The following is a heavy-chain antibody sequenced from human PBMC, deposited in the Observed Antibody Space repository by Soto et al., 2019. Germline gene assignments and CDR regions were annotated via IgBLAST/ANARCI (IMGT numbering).Heavy chain of an antibody. V-gene: IGHV1-69*01. CDR2: IIPIFGPA. Sequence: QVQLVQSGAEVKKPGSSVKVSCKASGGTFSSYAISWVRQAPGQGLAWMGGIIPIFGPANYAQKFQGRVTITSDEPTSTAYMERSSLRSEDTVVYYCARRGDIGAPGVRDAFDIWAQGTMVTVSS. CDR1: GGTFSSYA. J-gene: IGHJ3*02. D-gene: IGHD5-12*01. CDR3: ARRGDIGAPGVRDAFDI.